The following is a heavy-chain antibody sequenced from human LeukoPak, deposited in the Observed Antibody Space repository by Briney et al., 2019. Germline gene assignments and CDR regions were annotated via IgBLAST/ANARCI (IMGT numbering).Heavy chain of an antibody. CDR2: IRAYNGNT. D-gene: IGHD3-10*01. V-gene: IGHV1-18*04. Sequence: ASVKVSCKASGYTFTSYGISWVRQAPGQGLEWMGWIRAYNGNTNYAQKLQGRVTMTTDTSTSTAYMELRSLRSDDTAVYYCASSYYYGSGSYYYYGMDVWGKGTTVTVSS. CDR3: ASSYYYGSGSYYYYGMDV. CDR1: GYTFTSYG. J-gene: IGHJ6*04.